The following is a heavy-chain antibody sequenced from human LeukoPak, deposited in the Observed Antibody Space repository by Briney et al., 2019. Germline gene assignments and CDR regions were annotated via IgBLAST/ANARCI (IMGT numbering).Heavy chain of an antibody. D-gene: IGHD3-9*01. J-gene: IGHJ4*02. V-gene: IGHV4-61*02. Sequence: PSQTLSLTCTVSGGSISSGDFYWSWLRQPAGKGLEWISRIYTSGSTNYNPSLQRRVTISVATSKTQFSLKLTSVTAADTAVYYCARLPQPSDILTAYANSFDCWGQGSLVSVSS. CDR3: ARLPQPSDILTAYANSFDC. CDR2: IYTSGST. CDR1: GGSISSGDFY.